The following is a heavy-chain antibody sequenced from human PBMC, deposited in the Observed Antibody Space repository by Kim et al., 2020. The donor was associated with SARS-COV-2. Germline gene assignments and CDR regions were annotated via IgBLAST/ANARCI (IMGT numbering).Heavy chain of an antibody. CDR2: IRSTDLGGTA. Sequence: GGSLRLSCTGSGFTFSDHTVHWFRQSPGKGLEWVGFIRSTDLGGTAEYAASVKGRFMMSRDDSKGVVHLQMNSLKIEDTATYFCARCDIFLWFGESVDVWGEGTTVAVSS. J-gene: IGHJ6*04. D-gene: IGHD3-10*01. CDR1: GFTFSDHT. V-gene: IGHV3-49*03. CDR3: ARCDIFLWFGESVDV.